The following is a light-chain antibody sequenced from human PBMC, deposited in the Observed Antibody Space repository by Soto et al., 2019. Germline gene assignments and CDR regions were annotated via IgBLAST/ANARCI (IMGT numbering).Light chain of an antibody. CDR1: QSVSSTY. CDR3: QQRSNWPRT. CDR2: EAS. Sequence: EIVLTQSPDTLSLSPGERATLSCRASQSVSSTYLAWYQQKPGQAPRLLIYEASNRATGIPARFSGSGSGTDFTLTISSLEPEDFAVYYCQQRSNWPRTFGQGTKVDIK. J-gene: IGKJ1*01. V-gene: IGKV3-11*01.